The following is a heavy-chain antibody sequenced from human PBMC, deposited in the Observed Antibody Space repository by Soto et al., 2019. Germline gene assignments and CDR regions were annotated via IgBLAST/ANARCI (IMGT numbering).Heavy chain of an antibody. D-gene: IGHD5-18*01. V-gene: IGHV4-31*01. CDR3: ARVFVETAMAVDY. J-gene: IGHJ4*02. Sequence: QVQLQESGPGLVKPSQTLSLACSVSGASISSGGYFWSWVRQLPGKGLEWIGYIHYSGSTYSNPPHKSLMVMAIDTPKSDFSPKLNSLTAAATAVSYCARVFVETAMAVDYWGQGALCTVAS. CDR2: IHYSGST. CDR1: GASISSGGYF.